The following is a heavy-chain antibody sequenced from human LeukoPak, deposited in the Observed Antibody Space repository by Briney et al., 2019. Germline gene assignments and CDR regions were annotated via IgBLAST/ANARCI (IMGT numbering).Heavy chain of an antibody. J-gene: IGHJ3*02. V-gene: IGHV1-69*05. D-gene: IGHD2-2*02. CDR1: EGTFSSYA. CDR3: ARDESLVVPAAIGLYGAFDI. Sequence: SVKVSCKASEGTFSSYAISWVRQAPGQGLEWMGGIIPIFGTANYAQKFQGRVTITTDESTSTAYMELSSLRSEDTAVYYCARDESLVVPAAIGLYGAFDIWGQGTMVTVSS. CDR2: IIPIFGTA.